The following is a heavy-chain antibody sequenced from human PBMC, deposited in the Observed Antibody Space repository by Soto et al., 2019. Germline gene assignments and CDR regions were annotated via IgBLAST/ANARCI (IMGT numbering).Heavy chain of an antibody. CDR3: AKEGPGGGRHFYYAMAF. V-gene: IGHV3-30*02. J-gene: IGHJ6*02. CDR1: GFVFSDYG. D-gene: IGHD1-26*01. CDR2: ITNDGNNE. Sequence: PGGSLRLSCAASGFVFSDYGMHWVRQAPGKGLEWVALITNDGNNEYYRESVKGRFSISRGRSTNTVDLLMNSLRPEDTGVYYCAKEGPGGGRHFYYAMAFWGQGTTGTGSS.